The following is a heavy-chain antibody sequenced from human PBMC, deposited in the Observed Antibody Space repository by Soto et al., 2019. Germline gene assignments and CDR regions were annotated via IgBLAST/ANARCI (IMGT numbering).Heavy chain of an antibody. D-gene: IGHD6-25*01. CDR3: ARLGGRGSYAFDI. Sequence: GGSLRLSCAASGFTFSSYGMHWVRQAPGKGLEWVAVIWYDGSNKYYADSVKGRFTISRDNSKNTLYLQMNSLRAEDTAVYYCARLGGRGSYAFDIWGQGTMVTVSS. CDR1: GFTFSSYG. CDR2: IWYDGSNK. V-gene: IGHV3-33*01. J-gene: IGHJ3*02.